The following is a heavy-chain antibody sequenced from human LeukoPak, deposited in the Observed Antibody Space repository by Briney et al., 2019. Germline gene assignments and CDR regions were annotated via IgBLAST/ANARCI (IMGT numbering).Heavy chain of an antibody. J-gene: IGHJ4*02. Sequence: SSQTLSLTCAVSGGSISSGGYSWSWIRQPPGKGLEWIGYISHSGSTYYNPSLKSRVTISVDTSKNQFSLKLSSVTAADTAVYYCASGSSGWGGNYWGQGTLVTVSS. CDR3: ASGSSGWGGNY. CDR1: GGSISSGGYS. CDR2: ISHSGST. V-gene: IGHV4-30-2*01. D-gene: IGHD6-19*01.